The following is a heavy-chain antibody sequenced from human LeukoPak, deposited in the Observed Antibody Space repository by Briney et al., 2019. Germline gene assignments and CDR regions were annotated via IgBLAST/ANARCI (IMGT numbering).Heavy chain of an antibody. Sequence: GGSLRLSCVASGFTFSSYGMHWVRQAPGKGLEWVAVISYDGSKKYYADSVKGRFTISRDNSKNTLYLQMNSLRAEDTAVYYCAKESRGLGYCSSTTCFRENWFDPWGQGTLVTVSS. CDR3: AKESRGLGYCSSTTCFRENWFDP. CDR2: ISYDGSKK. V-gene: IGHV3-30*18. CDR1: GFTFSSYG. D-gene: IGHD2-2*01. J-gene: IGHJ5*02.